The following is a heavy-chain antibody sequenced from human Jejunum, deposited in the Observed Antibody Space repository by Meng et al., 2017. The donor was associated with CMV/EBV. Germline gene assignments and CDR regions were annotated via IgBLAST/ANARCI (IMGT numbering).Heavy chain of an antibody. V-gene: IGHV4-34*01. D-gene: IGHD2-2*01. CDR1: GGSFSGYD. CDR2: INHSGSA. CDR3: ARKYCGSSNCYPFDY. Sequence: CGGSFSGYDWSWIRQSPGQGLEWIGQINHSGSASYNPSPRRRVTISEDTSKNQFSLRLTSVTAADTAIYYCARKYCGSSNCYPFDYWGQGELVTVSS. J-gene: IGHJ4*02.